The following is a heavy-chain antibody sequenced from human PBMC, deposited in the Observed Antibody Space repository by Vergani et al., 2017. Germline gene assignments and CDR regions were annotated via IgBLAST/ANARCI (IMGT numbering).Heavy chain of an antibody. CDR2: INWNGGST. CDR1: GFTFDDYG. V-gene: IGHV3-20*04. J-gene: IGHJ4*02. CDR3: ARERNAYYDFWSGYYTQYYFDY. Sequence: QLVESGGGLVQPGRSLRLSCAASGFTFDDYGMSWVRQAPGKGLEWVSGINWNGGSTGYADSVKGRFTISRDNAKNSLYLQMNSLRAEDTALYYCARERNAYYDFWSGYYTQYYFDYWGQGTLLTVSS. D-gene: IGHD3-3*01.